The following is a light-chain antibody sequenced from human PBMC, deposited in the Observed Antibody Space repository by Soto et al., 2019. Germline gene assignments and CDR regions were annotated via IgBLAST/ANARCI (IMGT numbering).Light chain of an antibody. J-gene: IGLJ1*01. CDR1: SSNIGAGYD. CDR2: GNN. Sequence: QSVLTQPPSVSGVPGQRVTISCTGSSSNIGAGYDVHWYQQLPGTAPKLLIYGNNNRPSGVPDRFSGSKSGTSASLAVTGLQAEDEADYYCQSYATGLSVLYVFGTGTKLTVL. V-gene: IGLV1-40*01. CDR3: QSYATGLSVLYV.